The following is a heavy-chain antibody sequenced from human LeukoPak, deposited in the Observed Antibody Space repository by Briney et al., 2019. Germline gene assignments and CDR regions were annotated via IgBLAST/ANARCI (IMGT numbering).Heavy chain of an antibody. J-gene: IGHJ4*02. Sequence: SETLSLTCSVSGASINDYYWTWIRQPPGKGLEWIGYVYHTGTSGYHPSLKSRVAMSLDTSKNQVSLKLRSETAADTAVYFCTRVVNGGHFDYWGQGTLVTVSS. D-gene: IGHD2-8*01. CDR1: GASINDYY. CDR2: VYHTGTS. CDR3: TRVVNGGHFDY. V-gene: IGHV4-59*01.